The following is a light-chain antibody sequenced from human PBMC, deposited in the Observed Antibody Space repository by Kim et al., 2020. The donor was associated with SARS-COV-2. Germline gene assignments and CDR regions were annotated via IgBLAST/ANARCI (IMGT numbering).Light chain of an antibody. CDR3: NSRDSSGNHLPWV. J-gene: IGLJ3*02. CDR2: GKN. V-gene: IGLV3-19*01. Sequence: GQTVRITCQGDILRSYYASWYQRKPGQAPVLVIYGKNNRPSGIPDRFSGSSSGNTASLTITGAQAEDEADYYCNSRDSSGNHLPWVFGGGTQLTVL. CDR1: ILRSYY.